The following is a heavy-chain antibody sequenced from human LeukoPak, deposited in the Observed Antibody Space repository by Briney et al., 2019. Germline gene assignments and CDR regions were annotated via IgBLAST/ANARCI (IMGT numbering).Heavy chain of an antibody. J-gene: IGHJ4*02. Sequence: SQTLSLTCTVSGGSISSGGYYWSWIRQHPGKGLEWIGYIYYSGSTYYNPSLKSRVTISVDTSKNQFSLKLSSVTAADTAVYYCARLAPRITIFGVVTQHYFDYWGQGTLVTVSS. CDR1: GGSISSGGYY. CDR2: IYYSGST. D-gene: IGHD3-3*01. V-gene: IGHV4-31*03. CDR3: ARLAPRITIFGVVTQHYFDY.